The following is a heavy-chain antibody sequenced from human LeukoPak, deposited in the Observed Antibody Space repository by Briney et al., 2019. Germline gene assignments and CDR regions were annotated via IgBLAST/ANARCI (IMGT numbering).Heavy chain of an antibody. V-gene: IGHV6-1*01. Sequence: SQTLSLTCAISGDSVSSNSAAWNWIRQSPSRGFEWLGRTYYRSKWYNDYAVSVKSRITTNPDTSKNQFSLQLNSVTPEDTAVYYCARTSFSSSWYRVNYYYYGMDVWGQGTTVTVSS. CDR2: TYYRSKWYN. CDR3: ARTSFSSSWYRVNYYYYGMDV. CDR1: GDSVSSNSAA. D-gene: IGHD6-13*01. J-gene: IGHJ6*02.